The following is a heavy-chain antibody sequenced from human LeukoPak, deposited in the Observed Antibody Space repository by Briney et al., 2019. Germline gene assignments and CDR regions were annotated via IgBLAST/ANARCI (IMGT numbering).Heavy chain of an antibody. J-gene: IGHJ4*02. Sequence: PGGSLRLSCAASGFTFSHYWMHWVRQAPGKGLVWVSRISSDGSDTTYADSVKGRFTISTDNAKNTVYLQMNSLSAEDTGVYYCATAREAQWLVDYWGQGTLVTVSS. CDR1: GFTFSHYW. CDR3: ATAREAQWLVDY. D-gene: IGHD6-19*01. V-gene: IGHV3-74*01. CDR2: ISSDGSDT.